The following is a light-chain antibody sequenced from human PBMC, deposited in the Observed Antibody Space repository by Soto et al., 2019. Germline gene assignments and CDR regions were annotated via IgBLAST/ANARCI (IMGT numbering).Light chain of an antibody. V-gene: IGKV1-39*01. CDR3: QQGIT. CDR2: AAS. CDR1: QNINRY. J-gene: IGKJ5*01. Sequence: DMQMTQSPSSLSASVGDRVTITCRASQNINRYLNWYQQKEGKAPQLLIYAASRLQSGVPSRFTGSGSGTDFTLTITSLQPADFGPYYCQQGITFGLGTQLEIK.